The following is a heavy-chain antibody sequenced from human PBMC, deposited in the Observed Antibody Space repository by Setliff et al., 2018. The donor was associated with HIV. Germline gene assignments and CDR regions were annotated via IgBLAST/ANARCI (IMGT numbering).Heavy chain of an antibody. CDR1: GYTFTDYY. CDR2: ISVDGSGK. V-gene: IGHV3-30*01. J-gene: IGHJ4*02. D-gene: IGHD3-22*01. CDR3: AREGGSSGYCGYFDY. Sequence: SCKASGYTFTDYYMHWVRQPPGKGLEWVAAISVDGSGKFYADSVKGRFTISRDNSRNTLYLQMNSLRDEDTAVYYCAREGGSSGYCGYFDYWGQGTLVTVS.